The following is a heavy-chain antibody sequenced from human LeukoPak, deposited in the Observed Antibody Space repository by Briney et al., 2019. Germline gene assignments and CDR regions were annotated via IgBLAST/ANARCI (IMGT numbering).Heavy chain of an antibody. Sequence: PGGSLRLSCAASGFTFSSYSMNWVRQARGKGLEWVSSISSSSSYIYYADSVKGRFTISRDNAKNSLYLQMNSLRAEDTAVYYCARDIRAHYYYGMDVWGQGTTVTVSS. CDR2: ISSSSSYI. V-gene: IGHV3-21*01. J-gene: IGHJ6*02. CDR1: GFTFSSYS. CDR3: ARDIRAHYYYGMDV.